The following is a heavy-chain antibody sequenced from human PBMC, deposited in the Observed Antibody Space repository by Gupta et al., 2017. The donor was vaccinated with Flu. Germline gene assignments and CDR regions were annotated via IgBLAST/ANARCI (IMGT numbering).Heavy chain of an antibody. CDR2: ISSSSSYI. V-gene: IGHV3-21*01. CDR1: GFTFSSYS. D-gene: IGHD4-17*01. CDR3: ARVGGTVTQYYYYGMDV. Sequence: EVQLVESGGGLVKPGGSLRLSCAASGFTFSSYSMTWVRQAPGKGLEWVSSISSSSSYIYYADSVKGRFTISRDNAKNSMYLQMNSRRAEDTAVYYCARVGGTVTQYYYYGMDVWGQGTTVTVSS. J-gene: IGHJ6*02.